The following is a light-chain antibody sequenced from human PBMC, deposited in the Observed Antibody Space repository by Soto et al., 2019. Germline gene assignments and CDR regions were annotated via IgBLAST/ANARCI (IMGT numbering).Light chain of an antibody. CDR3: CSYAGDSTWV. V-gene: IGLV2-23*01. Sequence: QSALTQPASVSGPPGQSITISCTGSTSDVGSYIFVSWYQQHPGKAPKLMIYEATKRPSGVSNRFSGSQSGNTASLTTSGLQAEDEGDYHCCSYAGDSTWVFGGGTKLTVL. CDR2: EAT. CDR1: TSDVGSYIF. J-gene: IGLJ3*02.